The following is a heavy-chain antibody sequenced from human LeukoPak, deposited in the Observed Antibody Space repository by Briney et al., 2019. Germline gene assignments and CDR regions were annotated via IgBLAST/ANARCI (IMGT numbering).Heavy chain of an antibody. D-gene: IGHD3-3*02. CDR3: ARYRLAKRGQYYYYVDV. J-gene: IGHJ6*03. V-gene: IGHV1-8*01. CDR1: GYTFSSYV. CDR2: INPNSGNT. Sequence: ASVKVSCKASGYTFSSYVINWVRQATGQGLEWMGWINPNSGNTGYAQKFQGRVTMTRNTSISTAYMELSSLRSEDTAVYYCARYRLAKRGQYYYYVDVWGKGTTVTISS.